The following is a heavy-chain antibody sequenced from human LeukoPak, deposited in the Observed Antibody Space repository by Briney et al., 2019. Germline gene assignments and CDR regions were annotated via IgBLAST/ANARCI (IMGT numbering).Heavy chain of an antibody. J-gene: IGHJ6*03. CDR2: IYTSGST. Sequence: SETLSLTCTVSGGSISSYYWSWIRQPPGKGLEWIGYIYTSGSTNYNPSLKSRVTISVDTSKNQFSLKLSSVTAADTAVYYCAGRGDIDRDYYYYMDVWGKGTTVTVSS. D-gene: IGHD5-12*01. CDR3: AGRGDIDRDYYYYMDV. V-gene: IGHV4-4*09. CDR1: GGSISSYY.